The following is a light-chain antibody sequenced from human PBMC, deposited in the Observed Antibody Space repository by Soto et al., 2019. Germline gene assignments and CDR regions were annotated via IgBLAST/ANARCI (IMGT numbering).Light chain of an antibody. V-gene: IGLV1-51*01. CDR2: DNN. Sequence: QSVLTQSPSVSAAPGQKVTISCSGSNSNIGNNYVSWYQQLPGTAPKLLIYDNNKRPSGIPDRFSGSKSGTSATLGITGLQTGDEADYYCGAWDDSLSAVFGGGTKLTVL. CDR1: NSNIGNNY. J-gene: IGLJ2*01. CDR3: GAWDDSLSAV.